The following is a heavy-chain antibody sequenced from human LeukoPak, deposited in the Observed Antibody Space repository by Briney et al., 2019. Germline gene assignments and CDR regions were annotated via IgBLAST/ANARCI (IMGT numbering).Heavy chain of an antibody. J-gene: IGHJ6*03. CDR2: IYITGST. D-gene: IGHD3-22*01. Sequence: PSETLSLTCTVSGGSIITYYWRWLRQSAGTGLEWVGRIYITGSTNYNPSLQSRLSMSVDTSKNQFSLRLTSVSAADTAVYYCARLKYYDSTGYSPGDYIDVWGKGITVTVSS. CDR1: GGSIITYY. V-gene: IGHV4-4*07. CDR3: ARLKYYDSTGYSPGDYIDV.